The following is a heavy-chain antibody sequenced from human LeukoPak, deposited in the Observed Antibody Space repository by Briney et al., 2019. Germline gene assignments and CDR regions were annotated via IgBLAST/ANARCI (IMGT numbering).Heavy chain of an antibody. D-gene: IGHD6-13*01. CDR3: ARDTLGSSSWYVGGFDP. J-gene: IGHJ5*02. CDR2: IIPIFGTA. Sequence: ASVKVSCKASGYTFTSYDINWVRQAPGQGLEWMGRIIPIFGTANYAQKFQGRVTITTDESTSTAYMELSSLRSEDTAVYYCARDTLGSSSWYVGGFDPWGQGTLVTVSS. CDR1: GYTFTSYD. V-gene: IGHV1-69*05.